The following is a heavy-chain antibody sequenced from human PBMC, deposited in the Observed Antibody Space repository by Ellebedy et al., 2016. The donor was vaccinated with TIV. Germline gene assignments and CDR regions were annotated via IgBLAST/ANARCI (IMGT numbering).Heavy chain of an antibody. V-gene: IGHV5-51*01. CDR2: IDLSDSDT. CDR1: AYSFINYW. Sequence: PGGSLRLSCQGSAYSFINYWIVWVRQMLGRGLEWMGIIDLSDSDTRYSPSFQGQVTISADRSVTTAYLHFNGLKPSDTAGYYCAKLGHRATPDDSWGQGTLVTVSS. J-gene: IGHJ4*02. CDR3: AKLGHRATPDDS. D-gene: IGHD1-14*01.